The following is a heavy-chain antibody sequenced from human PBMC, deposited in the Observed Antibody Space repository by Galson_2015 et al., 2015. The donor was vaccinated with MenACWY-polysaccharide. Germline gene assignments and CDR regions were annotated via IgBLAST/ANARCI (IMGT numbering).Heavy chain of an antibody. CDR2: INRAASGA. D-gene: IGHD4-17*01. Sequence: SLRLSCAVSGFTFSSYWMHWVRQVPGKGLVWVSRINRAASGADYADSVKGRFTISRDNAKNTLYLQMNSLRGEDTALYYCAKSGWDYGSKLLEYWGQGTLVTVSS. J-gene: IGHJ4*02. V-gene: IGHV3-74*01. CDR3: AKSGWDYGSKLLEY. CDR1: GFTFSSYW.